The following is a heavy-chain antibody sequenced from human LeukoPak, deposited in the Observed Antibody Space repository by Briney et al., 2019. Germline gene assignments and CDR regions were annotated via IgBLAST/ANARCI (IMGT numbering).Heavy chain of an antibody. Sequence: PGGSLRLSRAASGFTLSRYAMSWARQAPGKGREWVSAISGSGGSTYYADSVKGRFTISRDNSKNTLYLQMNRLRAEDTAVYYCAKEVYSNYGFDPWGQGTLVTVSS. V-gene: IGHV3-23*01. J-gene: IGHJ5*02. CDR3: AKEVYSNYGFDP. CDR1: GFTLSRYA. D-gene: IGHD4-11*01. CDR2: ISGSGGST.